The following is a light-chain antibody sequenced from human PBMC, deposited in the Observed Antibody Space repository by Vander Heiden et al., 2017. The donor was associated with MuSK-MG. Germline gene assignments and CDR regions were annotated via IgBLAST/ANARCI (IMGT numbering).Light chain of an antibody. J-gene: IGKJ2*01. CDR1: QSVLYSSDNKNY. CDR3: QQYYSSPPT. CDR2: WAS. V-gene: IGKV4-1*01. Sequence: DIVMTQSPDSLALSLGERATLNCRSSQSVLYSSDNKNYLAWFQQKPGQPPKLLIFWASTRESGVPDRFSGSGSGTDFALTISSLQAEDVAVYYCQQYYSSPPTFGQGTKLEIK.